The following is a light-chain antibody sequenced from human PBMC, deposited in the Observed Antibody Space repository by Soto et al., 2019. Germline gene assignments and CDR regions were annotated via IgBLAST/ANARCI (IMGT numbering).Light chain of an antibody. CDR1: SSDVGAYNF. CDR3: SSYTTSNTDV. CDR2: DVS. V-gene: IGLV2-14*01. J-gene: IGLJ1*01. Sequence: QSALTQPASVSGSPGQSITISCTGTSSDVGAYNFVSWFQQHPDEAPKLMIYDVSYRPSGVSNHFSGSKSGNTASLTISGLQAEDEADYYCSSYTTSNTDVFGTGTKLTVL.